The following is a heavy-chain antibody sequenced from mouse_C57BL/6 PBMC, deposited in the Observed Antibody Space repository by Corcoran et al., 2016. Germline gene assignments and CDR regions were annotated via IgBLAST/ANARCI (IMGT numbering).Heavy chain of an antibody. V-gene: IGHV9-3*01. CDR3: ARYDYDVRFAY. CDR2: INTYSGVP. D-gene: IGHD2-4*01. Sequence: QIQLVQSGPELKKPGETAKISCKASGYTFTTYGMSWVKQAPGKGLKWMGWINTYSGVPTYADDFKGRFAFSLETSASTAYLQINNLKNEDTATYFCARYDYDVRFAYWGQGTLVTVSA. CDR1: GYTFTTYG. J-gene: IGHJ3*01.